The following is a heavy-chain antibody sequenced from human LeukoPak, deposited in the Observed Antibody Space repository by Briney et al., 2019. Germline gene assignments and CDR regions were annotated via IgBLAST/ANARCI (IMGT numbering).Heavy chain of an antibody. V-gene: IGHV4-61*02. CDR1: GGSISSGSYY. D-gene: IGHD3-3*01. CDR3: ARANMYYDLWSEPIL. CDR2: IYTSGST. Sequence: SETLSLTCTVSGGSISSGSYYWSWIRQPAGKGLEWIGRIYTSGSTNYNPSLKSRVTISVDTSKNQFSLKLSSVTAADTAVYYCARANMYYDLWSEPILWGQGTLVTVSS. J-gene: IGHJ4*02.